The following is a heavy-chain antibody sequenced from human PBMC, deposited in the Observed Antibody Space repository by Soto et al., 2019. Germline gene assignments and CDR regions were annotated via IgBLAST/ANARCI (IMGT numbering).Heavy chain of an antibody. D-gene: IGHD6-13*01. CDR2: INPSGGST. CDR3: ARGGIGGGCFDY. CDR1: GGTFSIYT. Sequence: ASVKVSCKASGGTFSIYTIIWVRQAPGQGLEWMGIINPSGGSTSYAQKFQGRVTMTRDTSTSTVYMELGSLRSEDTAVYYCARGGIGGGCFDYWGQGTLVTVSS. V-gene: IGHV1-46*03. J-gene: IGHJ4*02.